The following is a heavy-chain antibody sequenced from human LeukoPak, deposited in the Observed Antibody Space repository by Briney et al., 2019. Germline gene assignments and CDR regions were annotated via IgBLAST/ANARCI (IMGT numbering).Heavy chain of an antibody. Sequence: GGSLRLSCAASGFTFSDYWMYWVRQAPRKGLVWVSRINSDDSNTSYADSVQGRFTISRDNAKNTLYLQMNSLRAEDTAVYYCATCVAVPGLPDSWGQGTLVHVSS. J-gene: IGHJ4*02. CDR3: ATCVAVPGLPDS. CDR1: GFTFSDYW. V-gene: IGHV3-74*01. D-gene: IGHD6-19*01. CDR2: INSDDSNT.